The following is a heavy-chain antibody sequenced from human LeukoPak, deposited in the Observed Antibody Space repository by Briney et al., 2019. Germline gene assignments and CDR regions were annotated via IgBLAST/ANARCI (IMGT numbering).Heavy chain of an antibody. V-gene: IGHV3-7*01. CDR2: IKQDGSEK. J-gene: IGHJ4*02. Sequence: GGSLRLSCAASGFTFSSYWMSWVRQAPGKGLEWVANIKQDGSEKNYVDSVKGRFTISRDNAKNSLYLEMNSLRAEDTAVYYCARQKRGETYYFDYWGQGTLVTVSS. CDR3: ARQKRGETYYFDY. D-gene: IGHD1-1*01. CDR1: GFTFSSYW.